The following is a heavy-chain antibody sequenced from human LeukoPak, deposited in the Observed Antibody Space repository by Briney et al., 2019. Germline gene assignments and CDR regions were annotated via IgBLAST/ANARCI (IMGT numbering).Heavy chain of an antibody. CDR3: ARENPTAIATDY. J-gene: IGHJ4*02. D-gene: IGHD2-21*02. Sequence: SETLSLTCTVSGGSISGYYWGCFRQAAVKGLEWIGRIHSTGSSNYNPSLKSRLTMSIDTSRNQFSLKLSSVTAADTAIYYCARENPTAIATDYWGQGTLVTVSS. CDR1: GGSISGYY. CDR2: IHSTGSS. V-gene: IGHV4-4*07.